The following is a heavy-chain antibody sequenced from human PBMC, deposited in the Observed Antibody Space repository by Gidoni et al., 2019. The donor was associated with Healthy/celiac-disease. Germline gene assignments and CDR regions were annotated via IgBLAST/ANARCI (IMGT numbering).Heavy chain of an antibody. CDR1: GGSFSGYY. CDR3: ARGRKGYSSGWYPLDY. J-gene: IGHJ4*02. Sequence: QVQLQPWAAGLSTPSALLSLSSAVYGGSFSGYYWRWIRQPPGKGLEWIGEINHSGRTNYTPSLKSRVTISVDTSKDQFSLKLSSVTAADTAVYYCARGRKGYSSGWYPLDYWGQGTLVTVSS. D-gene: IGHD6-19*01. CDR2: INHSGRT. V-gene: IGHV4-34*01.